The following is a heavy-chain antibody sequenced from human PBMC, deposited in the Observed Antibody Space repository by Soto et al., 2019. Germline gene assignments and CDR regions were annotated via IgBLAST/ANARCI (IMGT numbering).Heavy chain of an antibody. CDR1: GYSFTSYW. CDR3: AIEGGYMVRGVIGWFDP. D-gene: IGHD3-10*01. J-gene: IGHJ5*02. CDR2: IYPGDSDT. Sequence: GDSLKISCKGSGYSFTSYWIGWVRQMPGKGLEWMGIIYPGDSDTRYSPSFQGQVTISADKSISTAYLQWSSLKASDTAMYYCAIEGGYMVRGVIGWFDPWGQGTLVTVSS. V-gene: IGHV5-51*01.